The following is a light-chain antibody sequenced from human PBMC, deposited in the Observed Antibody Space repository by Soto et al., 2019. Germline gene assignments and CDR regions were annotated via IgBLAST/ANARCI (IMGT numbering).Light chain of an antibody. V-gene: IGLV2-14*01. CDR2: DVI. J-gene: IGLJ2*01. CDR3: SSYTSSSALGV. Sequence: QPVLTQPASVSGSPGQSITISCTGTSSDVGGYNFVSWYQQPPGKAPKLMIYDVINRPSGVSNRFSGSKSGNTASLTISGLQAADEADYYCSSYTSSSALGVFGGGTQLTVL. CDR1: SSDVGGYNF.